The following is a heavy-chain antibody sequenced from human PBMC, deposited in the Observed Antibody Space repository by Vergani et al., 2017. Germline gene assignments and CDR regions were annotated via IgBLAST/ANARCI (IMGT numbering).Heavy chain of an antibody. J-gene: IGHJ4*02. D-gene: IGHD1-14*01. V-gene: IGHV3-23*04. CDR2: ISGPGLST. Sequence: VQLAESGGGRVQPGRSLRLSCAASGFTFSNSAVSWVRQAPGRGLAWVSSISGPGLSTYYADSVKGRFSISRDNSKNTVFLQMNSLRAEDTAVYYCAKEGRSGITPFVADWGQGTLVTVSS. CDR3: AKEGRSGITPFVAD. CDR1: GFTFSNSA.